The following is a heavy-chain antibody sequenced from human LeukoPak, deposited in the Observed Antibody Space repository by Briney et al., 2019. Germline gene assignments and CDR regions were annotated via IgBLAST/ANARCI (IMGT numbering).Heavy chain of an antibody. CDR3: ARVVRGGWLRGWFDP. CDR2: IYYSGST. J-gene: IGHJ5*02. V-gene: IGHV4-59*01. D-gene: IGHD3-10*01. CDR1: RGSISSYY. Sequence: SETLSLTCTESRGSISSYYWSWIRQPPGKGLEWIGYIYYSGSTNYNPSLKSRVTISVDTSKNRFSLKLSSVTAADTAVYYCARVVRGGWLRGWFDPWGQGTLVTVSS.